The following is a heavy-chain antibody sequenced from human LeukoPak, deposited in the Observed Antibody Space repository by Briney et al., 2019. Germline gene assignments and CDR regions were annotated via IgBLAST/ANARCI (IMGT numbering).Heavy chain of an antibody. CDR1: GFTFKDYG. Sequence: GGSLRLSCAATGFTFKDYGMHWVRQPPGKGLEWVSSINWNGGGTDYADSVKGRFTISRDNAKNSLYLQLSSLRPEDAALYYCAKHMRATNTYSFFGLDVWGQGTTVTVSS. CDR3: AKHMRATNTYSFFGLDV. J-gene: IGHJ6*02. D-gene: IGHD1-26*01. V-gene: IGHV3-9*01. CDR2: INWNGGGT.